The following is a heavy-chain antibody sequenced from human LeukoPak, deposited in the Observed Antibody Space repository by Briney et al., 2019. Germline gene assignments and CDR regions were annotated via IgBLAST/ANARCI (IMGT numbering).Heavy chain of an antibody. V-gene: IGHV1-2*02. CDR3: ARVRGRNGRDGYNYVTFDY. J-gene: IGHJ4*02. CDR2: INPNSCGT. CDR1: GYAFTVYY. D-gene: IGHD5-24*01. Sequence: ASVTVSCKASGYAFTVYYMHWVRQAPGQGLEWMGWINPNSCGTNYAQKFQGRVTMTRDTSISTAYMELSRLRSDDTAVYYCARVRGRNGRDGYNYVTFDYWGQGTLVTVSS.